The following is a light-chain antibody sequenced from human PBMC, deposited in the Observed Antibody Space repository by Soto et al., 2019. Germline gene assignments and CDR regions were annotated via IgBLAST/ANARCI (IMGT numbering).Light chain of an antibody. J-gene: IGKJ2*01. CDR3: QQTYSTLRT. Sequence: DIQMTQSPSSLSASVGDRVTITCRASQSISSYLNWYQQKPGKAPKLLIYAASSLQSGVPSRFSGGGSGTDFTRTISILQPDDFEIYFYQQTYSTLRTFGQGTKLEIK. CDR2: AAS. CDR1: QSISSY. V-gene: IGKV1-39*01.